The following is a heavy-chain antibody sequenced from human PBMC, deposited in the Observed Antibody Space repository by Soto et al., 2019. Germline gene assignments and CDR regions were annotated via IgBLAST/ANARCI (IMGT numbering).Heavy chain of an antibody. D-gene: IGHD2-21*01. Sequence: ASVTVSCKASGYTFTSYGISWVRQAPGQGLEWMGWISAYNGNTNYAQKLQGRVTMTTDTSTSTAYMELRSLRSDDTAVYYCARGSLAYCGGDCYSTNKNWFDPWGQGTLVTVSS. V-gene: IGHV1-18*01. CDR3: ARGSLAYCGGDCYSTNKNWFDP. J-gene: IGHJ5*02. CDR1: GYTFTSYG. CDR2: ISAYNGNT.